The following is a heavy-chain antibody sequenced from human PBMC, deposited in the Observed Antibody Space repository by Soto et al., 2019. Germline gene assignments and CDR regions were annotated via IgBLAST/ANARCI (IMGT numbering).Heavy chain of an antibody. Sequence: PGGSLRLSCAASGFTCSSYAMSCVRQAPGKGLEWVSAISGSGGSTYYADSVKGRFTISRDNSKNTLYLQMNSLRAEDTAVYYCAKDSSGWYNWFDPWGQGTLVTVSS. CDR3: AKDSSGWYNWFDP. J-gene: IGHJ5*02. CDR2: ISGSGGST. D-gene: IGHD6-19*01. CDR1: GFTCSSYA. V-gene: IGHV3-23*01.